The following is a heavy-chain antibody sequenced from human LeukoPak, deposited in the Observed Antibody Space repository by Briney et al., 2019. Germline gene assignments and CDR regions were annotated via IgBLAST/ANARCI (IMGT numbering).Heavy chain of an antibody. CDR1: GFTFSSYN. J-gene: IGHJ4*02. CDR2: IWFDGSNK. V-gene: IGHV3-33*01. D-gene: IGHD1-7*01. Sequence: PGRSLRLSCAASGFTFSSYNMHWVRQAPGKGLEWVAIIWFDGSNKYYADSVKGRFTVSRDNSKNTLYLQMNSLRAEDTAVYYCATQISGTAIFDYWGQGTVVTVFS. CDR3: ATQISGTAIFDY.